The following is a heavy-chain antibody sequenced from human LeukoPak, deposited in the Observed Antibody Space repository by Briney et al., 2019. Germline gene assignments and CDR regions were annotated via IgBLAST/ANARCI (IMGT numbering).Heavy chain of an antibody. Sequence: SGTLSLTCAVSGGSISSSYYWSWIRQPPGKGLEWIGFIYNSGSINYNPSLKSRVTISVDTSKNQFSLKLSSVTAADAAVYFCARAVAGTRGAFDIWGQGTMVTVSS. CDR1: GGSISSSYY. CDR3: ARAVAGTRGAFDI. CDR2: IYNSGSI. D-gene: IGHD6-19*01. V-gene: IGHV4-61*01. J-gene: IGHJ3*02.